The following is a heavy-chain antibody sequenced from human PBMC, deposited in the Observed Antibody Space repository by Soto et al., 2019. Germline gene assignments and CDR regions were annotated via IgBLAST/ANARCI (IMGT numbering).Heavy chain of an antibody. CDR2: INGGNGHT. J-gene: IGHJ6*04. CDR1: GYTFSTYA. D-gene: IGHD1-1*01. CDR3: ARGTGMEENYYYYGMDV. Sequence: ASVKVSCKASGYTFSTYALHWVRQAPGQGLEWMGWINGGNGHTRYSQKFKDRVTISRDTPASTAYMELSGLRSEDTAVYYCARGTGMEENYYYYGMDVWGKGTKVTV. V-gene: IGHV1-3*01.